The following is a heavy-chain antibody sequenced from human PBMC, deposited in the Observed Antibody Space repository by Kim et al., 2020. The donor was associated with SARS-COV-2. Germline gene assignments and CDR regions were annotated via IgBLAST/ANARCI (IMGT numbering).Heavy chain of an antibody. CDR1: GFTFSSYG. CDR3: EKGRDAKLIAY. Sequence: GGSLRLSCAASGFTFSSYGMLWVRQAQGNGQDWAAVIWSVGRYNYYGDYEKGRFTISRDNSKNTRYLQMNSMIAEDMIVYYCEKGRDAKLIAYWG. CDR2: IWSVGRYN. J-gene: IGHJ4*01. D-gene: IGHD3-16*01. V-gene: IGHV3-33*03.